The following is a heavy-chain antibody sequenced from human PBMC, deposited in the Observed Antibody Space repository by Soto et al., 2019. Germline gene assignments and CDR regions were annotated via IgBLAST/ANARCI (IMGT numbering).Heavy chain of an antibody. J-gene: IGHJ4*02. D-gene: IGHD4-17*01. CDR3: ARHITVTTYLFDY. CDR1: GGSISGYY. Sequence: WETLSLTCTVSGGSISGYYWSWIRQPPGKGLEWIGYIYYRGSTNYNPSLKNRVTISEDMSKNQFSLKVTSVTAADTAVYYCARHITVTTYLFDYWGQGTLVTVSS. CDR2: IYYRGST. V-gene: IGHV4-59*08.